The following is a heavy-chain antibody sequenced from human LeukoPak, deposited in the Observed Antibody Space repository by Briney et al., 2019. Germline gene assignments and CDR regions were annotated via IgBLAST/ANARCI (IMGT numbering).Heavy chain of an antibody. CDR1: GGSTSSSDYY. CDR2: IFYDGST. CDR3: ARVLPAVYYYYYYMDV. D-gene: IGHD2-2*01. V-gene: IGHV4-39*07. J-gene: IGHJ6*03. Sequence: SETLSLTCTVSGGSTSSSDYYWGWIRQPPGKGLDWIGNIFYDGSTYYNPSLKSRVTISVDTSKNQFSLKLSSVTAADTAVYYCARVLPAVYYYYYYMDVWGKGTTVTVSS.